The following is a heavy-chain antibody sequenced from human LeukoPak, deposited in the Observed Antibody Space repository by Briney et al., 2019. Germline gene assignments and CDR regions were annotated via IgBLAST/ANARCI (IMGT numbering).Heavy chain of an antibody. CDR1: AGSIDDYY. D-gene: IGHD1-26*01. CDR2: IYFTGST. V-gene: IGHV4-59*01. Sequence: SETLSLTCSFSAGSIDDYYWSWIRQPPGKGLEWIGHIYFTGSTDYNSSLKSRVIISVDTSTKQFSLNLRSVTAADTAFYYCARLRWQLVGPYFDYWGQGALVTVSS. J-gene: IGHJ4*02. CDR3: ARLRWQLVGPYFDY.